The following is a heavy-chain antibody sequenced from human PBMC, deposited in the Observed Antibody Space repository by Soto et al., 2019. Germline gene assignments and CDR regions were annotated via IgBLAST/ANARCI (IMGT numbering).Heavy chain of an antibody. J-gene: IGHJ4*02. Sequence: KASETLSLTCNVSGRSINSYYWSWVRQPPGKGLEWIGYIYDSGITSYNPSLKSRVTMSADTSKNQFSLKLTSVTGADTAVYYCARTYDSNGYANEFDSWGQGILVTVSS. CDR3: ARTYDSNGYANEFDS. D-gene: IGHD3-22*01. V-gene: IGHV4-59*01. CDR2: IYDSGIT. CDR1: GRSINSYY.